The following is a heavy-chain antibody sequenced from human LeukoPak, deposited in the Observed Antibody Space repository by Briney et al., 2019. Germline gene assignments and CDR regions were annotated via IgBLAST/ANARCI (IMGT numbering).Heavy chain of an antibody. V-gene: IGHV4-59*08. CDR1: GGSISRYY. J-gene: IGHJ3*02. CDR3: ARHASSSSWYGGRAFDI. CDR2: IYYSGST. Sequence: SETLSLTCTVPGGSISRYYWSWIRQPPGKGLEWIGYIYYSGSTNYNPSLKSRVTISVDTSKNQFSLKLSSVTAADTAVYYCARHASSSSWYGGRAFDIWGQGTMVTVSS. D-gene: IGHD6-13*01.